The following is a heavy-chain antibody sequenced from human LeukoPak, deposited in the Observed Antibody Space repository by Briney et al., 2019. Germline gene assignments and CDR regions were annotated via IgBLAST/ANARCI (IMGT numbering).Heavy chain of an antibody. CDR1: GGSISSYY. CDR3: ARGRMITGTMAGGWFDP. CDR2: IYYSGST. Sequence: PSETLSLTCTVSGGSISSYYWSWIRQPPGKGPEWIGYIYYSGSTNYNPSLKSRVTISVDTSKNQFSLKLSSVTAADTAVYYCARGRMITGTMAGGWFDPWGQGTLVTVSS. V-gene: IGHV4-59*12. D-gene: IGHD1-7*01. J-gene: IGHJ5*02.